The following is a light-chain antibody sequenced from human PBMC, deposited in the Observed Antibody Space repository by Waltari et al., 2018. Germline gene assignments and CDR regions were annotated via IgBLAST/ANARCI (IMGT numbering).Light chain of an antibody. CDR1: KLGDKY. J-gene: IGLJ1*01. CDR3: QAWDSNSYV. V-gene: IGLV3-1*01. Sequence: SYELTQPPSVSVSPGQTARITCSGDKLGDKYVCWYQQRPGQSPVLVIYQDAKRPSGIPDRFSGSNSGNTATLTISGTQAMDEADYYCQAWDSNSYVFGTGTKVTVL. CDR2: QDA.